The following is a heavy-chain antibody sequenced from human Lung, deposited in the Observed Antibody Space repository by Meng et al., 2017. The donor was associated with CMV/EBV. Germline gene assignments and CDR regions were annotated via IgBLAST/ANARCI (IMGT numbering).Heavy chain of an antibody. CDR3: ARVEVGITSGDY. V-gene: IGHV1-18*01. CDR1: GYTFTSYA. D-gene: IGHD1-26*01. CDR2: INAYNGDT. J-gene: IGHJ4*02. Sequence: QGQLVQSGSELKKPEASVKVSCKASGYTFTSYAMNWVRQAPGQGLEWMGWINAYNGDTDYAQTLQGRVTMTTDTSTSTAYMELRSLRSDDTAVYYCARVEVGITSGDYWGQGTLVTVSS.